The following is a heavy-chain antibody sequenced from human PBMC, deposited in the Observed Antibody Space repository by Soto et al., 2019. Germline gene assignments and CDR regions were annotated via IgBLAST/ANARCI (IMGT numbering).Heavy chain of an antibody. CDR3: TTDTYYDFWSGYAPSY. CDR2: VKSKTDGGTT. D-gene: IGHD3-3*01. J-gene: IGHJ4*02. V-gene: IGHV3-15*01. Sequence: PGGSLRLSCAASGFTFSNAWMSWVRQAPGKGLEWVGRVKSKTDGGTTDYAAPVKGRFTISRDDSKNTLYLQMNSLKTEDTAVYYCTTDTYYDFWSGYAPSYWGQGTLVTVSS. CDR1: GFTFSNAW.